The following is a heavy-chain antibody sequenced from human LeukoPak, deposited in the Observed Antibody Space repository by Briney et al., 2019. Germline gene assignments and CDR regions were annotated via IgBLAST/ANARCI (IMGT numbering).Heavy chain of an antibody. CDR2: IWYDGSNK. J-gene: IGHJ4*02. D-gene: IGHD6-19*01. V-gene: IGHV3-33*01. CDR3: ARDLRAGYYFDY. CDR1: GFTFSSYG. Sequence: PGGSLRLSCAASGFTFSSYGMHWVRQAPGKGLEWVAVIWYDGSNKYYADSVKGRFTISRDNSKNTLYLQMNSLRAEDTAVYYCARDLRAGYYFDYWGQGTLVTVSS.